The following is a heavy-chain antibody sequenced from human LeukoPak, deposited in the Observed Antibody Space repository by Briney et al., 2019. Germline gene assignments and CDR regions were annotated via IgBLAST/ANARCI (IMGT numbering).Heavy chain of an antibody. V-gene: IGHV4-4*02. CDR3: AREGGFYRPLDY. Sequence: SGALSLTCGVSGGSVINTNWWTWVRQPPGKGLEWIGEVHLDGRTNYNPSLESRLTMSVDVSENQVSLKLTSVTAADTAVYYCAREGGFYRPLDYSGQGTLVTVSS. CDR2: VHLDGRT. CDR1: GGSVINTNW. J-gene: IGHJ4*02. D-gene: IGHD3-3*01.